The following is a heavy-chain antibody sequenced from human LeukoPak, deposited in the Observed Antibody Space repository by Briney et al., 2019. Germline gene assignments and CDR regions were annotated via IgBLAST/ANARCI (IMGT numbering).Heavy chain of an antibody. V-gene: IGHV1-18*01. J-gene: IGHJ4*02. D-gene: IGHD3-22*01. Sequence: ASVKVSCKASGGTFSSYGISWVRQAPGQGLEWMGWISAYNGNTNYAQKLQGRVTMTTDTSTSTAYMELRSLRSDDTAVYYCARDVGYYDSSGQQFDYWGQGTLVTVSS. CDR1: GGTFSSYG. CDR3: ARDVGYYDSSGQQFDY. CDR2: ISAYNGNT.